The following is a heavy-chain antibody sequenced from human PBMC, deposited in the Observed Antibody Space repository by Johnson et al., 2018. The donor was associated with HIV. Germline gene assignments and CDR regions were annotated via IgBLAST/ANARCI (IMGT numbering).Heavy chain of an antibody. CDR1: GFTFSRSA. CDR3: AKDLYYYDSSGSVGAFDI. Sequence: MQLVESGGGLVQPGGSLRLSCAASGFTFSRSAMSWVRQAPGKGLEWVSIITSGGGDTYYADSVKGRFTISRDNSKNTLYLQMNSLKTEDTAVYYCAKDLYYYDSSGSVGAFDIWGQGTMVTVSS. J-gene: IGHJ3*02. V-gene: IGHV3-23*04. D-gene: IGHD3-22*01. CDR2: ITSGGGDT.